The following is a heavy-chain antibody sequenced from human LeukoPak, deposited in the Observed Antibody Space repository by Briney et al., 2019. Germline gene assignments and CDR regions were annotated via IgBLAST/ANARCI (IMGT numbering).Heavy chain of an antibody. V-gene: IGHV1-8*01. Sequence: ASVKVSCKASGYTFTSYDINWVRQATGQGLEWMGWMNPNSGNTGYAQKFQGRVTMTRDTSISTAYMELSRLRSDDTAVYYCARDMRGSGSYYYYYGMDVWGQGTTVTVSS. CDR2: MNPNSGNT. CDR3: ARDMRGSGSYYYYYGMDV. D-gene: IGHD3-10*01. CDR1: GYTFTSYD. J-gene: IGHJ6*02.